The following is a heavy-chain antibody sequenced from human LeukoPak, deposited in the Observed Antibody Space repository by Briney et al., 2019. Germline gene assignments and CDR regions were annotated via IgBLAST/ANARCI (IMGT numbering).Heavy chain of an antibody. V-gene: IGHV4-59*01. D-gene: IGHD6-19*01. Sequence: SETLSLTCTVSGGSITTYYWSWLRQPPGKGLEWIGYIYDTGTTTYNPSLRSRVTISLDTSKNQFSLKLSSVTAADTAVYYCARTFPVAGTHYGMDVWGQGTTVTVS. CDR2: IYDTGTT. CDR1: GGSITTYY. CDR3: ARTFPVAGTHYGMDV. J-gene: IGHJ6*02.